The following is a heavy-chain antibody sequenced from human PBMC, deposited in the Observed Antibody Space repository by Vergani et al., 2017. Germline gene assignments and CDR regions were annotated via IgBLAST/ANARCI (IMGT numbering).Heavy chain of an antibody. Sequence: QVQLVQSGAEVKKPGASVKVSCKASGYTFTSYGISWVRQAPGQGLEWMGWISAYNGNTNYAQKLQGRVTMTTDTSTSTAYMELRSLRSDDTAVYYCARHSTGATMVRGVIAWFDPWGQGTLVTVSS. CDR2: ISAYNGNT. CDR1: GYTFTSYG. D-gene: IGHD3-10*01. J-gene: IGHJ5*02. V-gene: IGHV1-18*01. CDR3: ARHSTGATMVRGVIAWFDP.